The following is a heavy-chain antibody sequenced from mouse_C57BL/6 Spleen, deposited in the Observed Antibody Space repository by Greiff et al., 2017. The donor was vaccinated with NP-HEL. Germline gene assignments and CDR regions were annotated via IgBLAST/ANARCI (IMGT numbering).Heavy chain of an antibody. V-gene: IGHV1-50*01. Sequence: VQLQQPGAELVKPGASVKLSCKASGYTFTSYWMQWVKQRPGQGLEWIGEIDPSDGYTNYNQKFKGKATLTADTSSSTAYMQLSSLTSEDSAVYYCSSKGYEAMDYWGQGTSVTVSS. J-gene: IGHJ4*01. D-gene: IGHD3-2*02. CDR2: IDPSDGYT. CDR3: SSKGYEAMDY. CDR1: GYTFTSYW.